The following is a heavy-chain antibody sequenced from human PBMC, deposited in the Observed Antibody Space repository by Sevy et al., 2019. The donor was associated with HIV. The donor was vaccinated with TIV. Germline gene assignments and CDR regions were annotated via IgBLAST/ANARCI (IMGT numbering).Heavy chain of an antibody. CDR1: GGSIRSYY. Sequence: SETLSLTCTVSGGSIRSYYWSWIRQPPGKGLEWIGYINYSGSTNYNPSLKSRVTISVDTSKNQFSLKLSSVTAADKAVYYCARGGSNHDYVWGSYRFDYWGQGTLVTVSS. V-gene: IGHV4-59*13. CDR3: ARGGSNHDYVWGSYRFDY. CDR2: INYSGST. J-gene: IGHJ4*02. D-gene: IGHD3-16*02.